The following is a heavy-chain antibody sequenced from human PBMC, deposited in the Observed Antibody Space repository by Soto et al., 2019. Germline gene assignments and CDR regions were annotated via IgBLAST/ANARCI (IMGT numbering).Heavy chain of an antibody. CDR3: ARDSTLARSWTRGYFDY. V-gene: IGHV3-30-3*01. CDR1: GFTFSSYA. Sequence: ESGGGVVQPGRSLRLSCAASGFTFSSYAMHWVRQAPGKGLEWVAVISYDGSNKYYADSVKGRFTISRDNSKNTLYLQMNSLRAEDTAVYYCARDSTLARSWTRGYFDYWGQGTLVTVSS. D-gene: IGHD6-13*01. J-gene: IGHJ4*02. CDR2: ISYDGSNK.